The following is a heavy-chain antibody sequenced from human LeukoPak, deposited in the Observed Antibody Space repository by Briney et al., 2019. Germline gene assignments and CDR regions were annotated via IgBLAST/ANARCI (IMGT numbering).Heavy chain of an antibody. CDR2: INHSGST. CDR1: GGSFSGYY. Sequence: SETLSLTCAVYGGSFSGYYWSWIRQPPGKGLEWIGEINHSGSTNYNPSLKSRVTISVDTSKNQFSLKLSSVTAADTAVYYCARGGGSPYGMDVWGQGTTVTVSS. V-gene: IGHV4-34*01. J-gene: IGHJ6*02. D-gene: IGHD2-15*01. CDR3: ARGGGSPYGMDV.